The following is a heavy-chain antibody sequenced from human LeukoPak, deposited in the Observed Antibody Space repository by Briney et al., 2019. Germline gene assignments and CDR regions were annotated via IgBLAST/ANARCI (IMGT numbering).Heavy chain of an antibody. V-gene: IGHV3-9*01. CDR3: AKDMHIDPTSESNYYDSSGPFDY. CDR2: ISWNSGSI. Sequence: GGSLRLSCAASGFTFDDYAMHWVRQAPGKGLEWVSGISWNSGSIGYADSVKGRFTISRDNAKNSLYLQMNSLRAEDTALYYCAKDMHIDPTSESNYYDSSGPFDYWGQGTLVTVSS. D-gene: IGHD3-22*01. CDR1: GFTFDDYA. J-gene: IGHJ4*02.